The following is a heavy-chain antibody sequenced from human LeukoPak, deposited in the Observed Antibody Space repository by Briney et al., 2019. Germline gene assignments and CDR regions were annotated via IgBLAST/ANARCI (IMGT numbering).Heavy chain of an antibody. D-gene: IGHD3-10*01. V-gene: IGHV3-23*01. CDR2: ISGSGGST. J-gene: IGHJ4*02. CDR1: GFTFSSYG. CDR3: AREWSGFGELPDY. Sequence: PGGSLRLSCAASGFTFSSYGMSWVRPAPGKGLEWVSAISGSGGSTYYADSVKGRFTISRDNAKNTLYLQMNSLRVEDTAVYYCAREWSGFGELPDYWGQGTLVTVSS.